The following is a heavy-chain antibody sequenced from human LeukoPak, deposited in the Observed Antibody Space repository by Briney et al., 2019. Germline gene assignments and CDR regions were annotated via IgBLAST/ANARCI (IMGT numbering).Heavy chain of an antibody. J-gene: IGHJ4*02. CDR3: ARDEDGDQDFDY. Sequence: GGSLRLSCAASGFTFSSYGMTWVRQAPGKGLEWVSHISSGGHVISYEDSVKGRFIISREDAESSLYLQMNSLRADGTAVYYCARDEDGDQDFDYWGQGTLVTVSS. CDR2: ISSGGHVI. D-gene: IGHD5-24*01. CDR1: GFTFSSYG. V-gene: IGHV3-48*03.